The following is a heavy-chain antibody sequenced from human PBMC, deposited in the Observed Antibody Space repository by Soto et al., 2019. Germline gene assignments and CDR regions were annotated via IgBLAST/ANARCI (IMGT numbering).Heavy chain of an antibody. J-gene: IGHJ4*02. CDR2: IWYDGSNK. D-gene: IGHD3-10*01. V-gene: IGHV3-33*01. Sequence: AGGSLRLSCAASGFTFSSYGMHWVRQAPGKGLEWVAVIWYDGSNKYYADSVKGRFTISRDNSKNTLYLQMNSLRAEDTAVYYCAREYYGYPFDHWGQGTLVTVSS. CDR3: AREYYGYPFDH. CDR1: GFTFSSYG.